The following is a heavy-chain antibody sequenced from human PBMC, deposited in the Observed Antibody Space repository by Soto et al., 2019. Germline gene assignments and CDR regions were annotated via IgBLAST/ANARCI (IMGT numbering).Heavy chain of an antibody. CDR2: MNAGVGNT. Sequence: HVELVQSGADVKKPGASVTISCKASGYTFTDYALHWVRQAPGQRLEWMGWMNAGVGNTLYSQKFQGRITITRDTSASTAYMELNSLKSEDTSIYYCARDTGYTFCSLNYWGTGTLVTVSS. J-gene: IGHJ4*02. V-gene: IGHV1-3*01. CDR3: ARDTGYTFCSLNY. D-gene: IGHD5-18*01. CDR1: GYTFTDYA.